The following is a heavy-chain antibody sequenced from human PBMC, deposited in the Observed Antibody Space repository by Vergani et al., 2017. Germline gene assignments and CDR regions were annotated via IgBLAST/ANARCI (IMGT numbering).Heavy chain of an antibody. D-gene: IGHD3-10*01. Sequence: EVQLLESGGGLVQPGGSLRLSCAASGFTFSSYAMSWVRQAPGKGLEWVSAISGSGGSTYYADSVKGQFTISRDNSKNTLYLQMNSLRAEYTAGYYRATRTMVRGADNLGSWYYYSYMDVWGKGTTVTVSS. CDR3: ATRTMVRGADNLGSWYYYSYMDV. J-gene: IGHJ6*03. CDR1: GFTFSSYA. V-gene: IGHV3-23*01. CDR2: ISGSGGST.